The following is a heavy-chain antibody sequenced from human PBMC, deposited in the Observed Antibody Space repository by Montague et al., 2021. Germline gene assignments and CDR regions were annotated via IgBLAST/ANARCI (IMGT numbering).Heavy chain of an antibody. CDR2: TSGRSTYI. Sequence: SLRLSCPGSGFTFDSYDMNWVRQAPGKGLEGVSSTSGRSTYIYYGDSMKGRVIISRDNAKNSLYLQMNSLRVEDTAIYYCARQEYGLDVWGQGTTVTVSS. J-gene: IGHJ6*02. CDR3: ARQEYGLDV. CDR1: GFTFDSYD. V-gene: IGHV3-21*01.